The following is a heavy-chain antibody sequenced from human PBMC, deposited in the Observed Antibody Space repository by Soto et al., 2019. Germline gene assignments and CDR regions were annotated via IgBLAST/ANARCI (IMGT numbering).Heavy chain of an antibody. D-gene: IGHD3-22*01. CDR2: ISSSGSNI. V-gene: IGHV3-48*03. CDR3: ARVGSPYDKSGYYDY. Sequence: EVQLVESGGGLVQPGGSLRLSCAASGFTFSSYEMNWVRQAPGKGLEWVSYISSSGSNIYYVDSVKGQFTISRDTAKNSLYLQMNSLRAEDTAVYYCARVGSPYDKSGYYDYWGQGTLVTVSS. J-gene: IGHJ4*02. CDR1: GFTFSSYE.